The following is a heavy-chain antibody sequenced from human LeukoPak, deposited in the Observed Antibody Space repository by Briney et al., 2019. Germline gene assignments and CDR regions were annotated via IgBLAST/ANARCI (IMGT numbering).Heavy chain of an antibody. CDR2: ISGSGGST. J-gene: IGHJ5*02. Sequence: PGGSLRLSCAASGFTFSSYSMNWVRQAPGKGLEWVSAISGSGGSTYYADSVKGRFTISRDNSKNTLYLQMNSLRAEDTAVYYCAKNSRRIVVVPTLWFDPWGQGTLVTVSS. D-gene: IGHD2-2*01. V-gene: IGHV3-23*01. CDR3: AKNSRRIVVVPTLWFDP. CDR1: GFTFSSYS.